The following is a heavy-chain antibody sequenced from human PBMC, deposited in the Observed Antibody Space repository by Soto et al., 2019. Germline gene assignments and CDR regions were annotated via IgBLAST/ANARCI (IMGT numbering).Heavy chain of an antibody. Sequence: SATLSLTCTVSGGSISSGGYFWGWVRQHPGKGLAWIGNIYYSGRTYYNPSLKSRVTISVDTSKNQFSLKLSSVTAADTAVYYCARFAKEENPKVGSWYYFDYWGQGTRVTVS. CDR2: IYYSGRT. D-gene: IGHD6-13*01. V-gene: IGHV4-31*03. CDR3: ARFAKEENPKVGSWYYFDY. J-gene: IGHJ4*02. CDR1: GGSISSGGYF.